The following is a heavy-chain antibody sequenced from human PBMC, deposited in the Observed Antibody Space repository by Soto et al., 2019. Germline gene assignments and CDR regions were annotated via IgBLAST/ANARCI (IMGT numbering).Heavy chain of an antibody. CDR2: IYYSGST. Sequence: SVTLSLTCTVSGGSISSGGYYWSWIRQHPGKGLEWIGYIYYSGSTYYNPSLKSRVTISVDTSKNQFSLKLSSVTAADTAVYYCARVGRENYDSSGYYGGTVGYFDYWGQGTLVTVSS. CDR1: GGSISSGGYY. CDR3: ARVGRENYDSSGYYGGTVGYFDY. V-gene: IGHV4-31*03. J-gene: IGHJ4*02. D-gene: IGHD3-22*01.